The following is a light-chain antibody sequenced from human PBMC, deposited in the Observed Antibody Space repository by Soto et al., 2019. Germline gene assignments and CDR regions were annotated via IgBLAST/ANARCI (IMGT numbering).Light chain of an antibody. CDR1: QSVSGSY. CDR3: QQYGSSPPYT. CDR2: GSS. V-gene: IGKV3-20*01. Sequence: EIVLTQSPGTLSLSPGERATLSCRASQSVSGSYLAWYQQKPGQSPRLLSYGSSDRATGIPDRFSGSGSGTVFTLTISRVEPEDFAVYYCQQYGSSPPYTFGQGTKLEIK. J-gene: IGKJ2*01.